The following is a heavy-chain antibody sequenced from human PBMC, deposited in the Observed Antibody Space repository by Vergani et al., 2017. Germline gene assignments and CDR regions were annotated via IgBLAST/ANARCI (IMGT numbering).Heavy chain of an antibody. D-gene: IGHD6-13*01. J-gene: IGHJ6*03. Sequence: QVQLQQWGAGLLKPSETLSLTCAVYGGSFSGYYWSWIRQPPGKGLEWIGEINHSGSTNYNPSLKSRVTISVDTSKNQFSLKLSSVTAADTAVYYCARGHSSTPVPTRLYYMDVWGKGTTVTVSS. CDR3: ARGHSSTPVPTRLYYMDV. CDR1: GGSFSGYY. CDR2: INHSGST. V-gene: IGHV4-34*01.